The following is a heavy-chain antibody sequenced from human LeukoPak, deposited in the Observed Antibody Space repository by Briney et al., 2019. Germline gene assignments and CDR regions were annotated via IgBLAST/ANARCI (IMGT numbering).Heavy chain of an antibody. D-gene: IGHD5-12*01. CDR3: ASNVDSGVDV. Sequence: PGGSLRLSCAASGFTFSSYGMHWVRQAPGKGLEWVAFIRYDGSNKYYADSVKGRFTISRDDSKNSLSLQMNGLKNEDTAMYYCASNVDSGVDVWGQGKMVTVSS. J-gene: IGHJ3*01. CDR2: IRYDGSNK. CDR1: GFTFSSYG. V-gene: IGHV3-30*02.